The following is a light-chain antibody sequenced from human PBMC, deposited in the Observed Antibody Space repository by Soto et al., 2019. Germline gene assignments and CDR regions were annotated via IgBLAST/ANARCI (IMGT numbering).Light chain of an antibody. CDR1: SGHNSYA. Sequence: QLVLTQPPSASASLGASVKLTCTLSSGHNSYAIAWHQQQPEKGPRYLMKLNSDGSHSKGDGIPDRFSGSSSGAERYLTISSRQSEDEADYHWQTWSTDIRVFGGGTKLTVL. J-gene: IGLJ3*02. CDR2: LNSDGSH. CDR3: QTWSTDIRV. V-gene: IGLV4-69*01.